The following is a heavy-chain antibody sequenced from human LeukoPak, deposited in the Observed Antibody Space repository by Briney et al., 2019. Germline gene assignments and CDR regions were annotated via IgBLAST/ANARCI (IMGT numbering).Heavy chain of an antibody. D-gene: IGHD4-23*01. V-gene: IGHV4-39*02. CDR2: IYYSGST. CDR1: GGSINSSSYY. CDR3: AREVSRWPYYFDY. Sequence: SETLSLTCTVSGGSINSSSYYWGWIRQPPGKGLEWIGSIYYSGSTYYNPSLKSRVTISVDTSKNQFSLKLSSVTAADTAVYYCAREVSRWPYYFDYWGQGTLVTVSS. J-gene: IGHJ4*02.